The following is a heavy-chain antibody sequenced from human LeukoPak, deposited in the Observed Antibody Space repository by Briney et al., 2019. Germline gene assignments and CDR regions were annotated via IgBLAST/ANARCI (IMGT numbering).Heavy chain of an antibody. V-gene: IGHV4-61*02. CDR2: IYTSGST. J-gene: IGHJ5*02. D-gene: IGHD5-12*01. CDR1: GGSISSGSYY. CDR3: ARAGYSGYDLTHERWYNWFDP. Sequence: SETLSLTCTVSGGSISSGSYYWSWIRQPAGKGLEWIGRIYTSGSTNYNPSLKSRVTISVDTSKNQFSLKLSSVTAADTAVYYCARAGYSGYDLTHERWYNWFDPWGQGTLVTVSS.